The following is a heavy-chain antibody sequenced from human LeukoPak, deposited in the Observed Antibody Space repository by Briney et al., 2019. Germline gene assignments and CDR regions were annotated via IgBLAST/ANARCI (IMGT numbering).Heavy chain of an antibody. Sequence: TLSLTCTVSGGSISSGDCYWSWIRQPPGKGLEWIGYIYYSGSTFYNPSLESRVIISVDTSKNQFSLKLSSVTAADTAVYYCASVGPGATIFGVVWGFDPWGQGTLVTVSS. J-gene: IGHJ5*02. D-gene: IGHD3-3*01. CDR3: ASVGPGATIFGVVWGFDP. CDR1: GGSISSGDCY. CDR2: IYYSGST. V-gene: IGHV4-30-4*08.